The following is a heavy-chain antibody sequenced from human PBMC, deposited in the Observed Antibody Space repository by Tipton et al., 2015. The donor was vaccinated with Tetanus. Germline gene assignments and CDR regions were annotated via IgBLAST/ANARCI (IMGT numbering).Heavy chain of an antibody. J-gene: IGHJ6*02. CDR3: ARASGSHPSYYYYAADV. Sequence: TLSLTCTVSGDSISSSSHYWGWIRQPPGKGLEWIGSISYSGFTYYNPSLKGRVTVSVDTSKSQFSLKVSSVTAADTAVYFCARASGSHPSYYYYAADVCGQGTTVTVSS. D-gene: IGHD1-26*01. CDR1: GDSISSSSHY. V-gene: IGHV4-39*01. CDR2: ISYSGFT.